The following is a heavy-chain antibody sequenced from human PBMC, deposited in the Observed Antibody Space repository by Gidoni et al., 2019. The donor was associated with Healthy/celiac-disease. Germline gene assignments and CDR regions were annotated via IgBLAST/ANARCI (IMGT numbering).Heavy chain of an antibody. CDR1: GYTFTSYG. V-gene: IGHV1-18*01. D-gene: IGHD3-10*01. CDR2: ISAYNGNT. Sequence: QVQLVQSGAEVKKPGASVKVSCKASGYTFTSYGISWVRQAPGQGLEWMGWISAYNGNTNYAQKLQGRVTMTTDTPTSTAYMELRSLRSDDTAVYYCARDTERPYYYGSGSYSQRMDVWGQGTTVTVSS. CDR3: ARDTERPYYYGSGSYSQRMDV. J-gene: IGHJ6*02.